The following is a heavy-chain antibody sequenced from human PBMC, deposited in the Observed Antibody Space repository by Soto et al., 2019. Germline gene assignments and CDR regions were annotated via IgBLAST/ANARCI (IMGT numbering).Heavy chain of an antibody. CDR2: TYYRSKWHN. V-gene: IGHV6-1*01. Sequence: SQTPSLTSAISGDSVSSNSAACNWIRPSPSRGLEWLGRTYYRSKWHNNYAVSMKSRTSINPDTTKNQFSRQLNSVTPEDTAVYCCARGELKWRRTSFRGFDPWGQGTMVTVSS. J-gene: IGHJ5*02. D-gene: IGHD5-12*01. CDR3: ARGELKWRRTSFRGFDP. CDR1: GDSVSSNSAA.